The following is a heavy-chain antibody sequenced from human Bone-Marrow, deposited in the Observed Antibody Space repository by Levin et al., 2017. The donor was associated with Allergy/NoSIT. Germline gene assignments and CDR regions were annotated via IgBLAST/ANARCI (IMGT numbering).Heavy chain of an antibody. V-gene: IGHV4-34*01. CDR2: IQHSGRT. CDR1: GESFGGYY. D-gene: IGHD3-10*01. J-gene: IGHJ4*02. CDR3: ARALPYGSGSYYFDN. Sequence: SETLSLTCAVYGESFGGYYWTWIRQSPGKGLEWIGEIQHSGRTNYNPSLESRLTMSVDTSKNQFSLSLKSVTAADTAVYYCARALPYGSGSYYFDNWGQGTLVTVPS.